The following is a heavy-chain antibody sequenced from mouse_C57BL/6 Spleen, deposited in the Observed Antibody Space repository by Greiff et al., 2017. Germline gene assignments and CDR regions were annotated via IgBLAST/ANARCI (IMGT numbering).Heavy chain of an antibody. Sequence: VQLQQSGPGLVQPSQSLSITCTVSGFSLTSYGVHWVRQSPGKGMEWLGVIWRGGSTDYNAAFMSRLSITKDNSKSQVFFKMNSLQADDTAIYYCAKITTVEGYYAMDYWGQGTSVTVSS. V-gene: IGHV2-5*01. CDR2: IWRGGST. D-gene: IGHD1-1*01. CDR1: GFSLTSYG. J-gene: IGHJ4*01. CDR3: AKITTVEGYYAMDY.